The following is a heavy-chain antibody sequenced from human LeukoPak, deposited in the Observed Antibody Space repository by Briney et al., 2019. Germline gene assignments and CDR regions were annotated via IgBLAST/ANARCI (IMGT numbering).Heavy chain of an antibody. CDR1: GGSISSDDYY. CDR3: ARTTSSWDYYFDF. D-gene: IGHD6-13*01. CDR2: IRYSGST. V-gene: IGHV4-30-4*01. Sequence: SETLSLTCTVSGGSISSDDYYWSWIRQPPGKGLEWIGHIRYSGSTYYNPSLKSRLTLSVDTSKNQFSLKLSSVTAADTAVYYCARTTSSWDYYFDFWGQRTLVTVSS. J-gene: IGHJ4*02.